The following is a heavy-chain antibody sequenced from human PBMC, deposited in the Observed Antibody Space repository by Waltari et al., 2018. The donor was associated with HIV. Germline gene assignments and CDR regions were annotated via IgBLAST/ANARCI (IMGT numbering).Heavy chain of an antibody. CDR3: LPDYDILTGYLAFDY. V-gene: IGHV3-49*03. Sequence: EVQLVESGGGLVQPGRSLRLSCTASGFTFGDYAMSWFRQAPGKGLDWVSFSRSQAYGGTTEYAASVKGRFTISRDDSKSIAYLQMNSLKTEDTAVYYCLPDYDILTGYLAFDYWGQGTLVTVSS. CDR2: SRSQAYGGTT. D-gene: IGHD3-9*01. J-gene: IGHJ4*02. CDR1: GFTFGDYA.